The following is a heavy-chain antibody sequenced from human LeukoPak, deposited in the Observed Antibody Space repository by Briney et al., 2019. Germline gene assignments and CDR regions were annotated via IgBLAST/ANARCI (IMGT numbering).Heavy chain of an antibody. J-gene: IGHJ4*02. D-gene: IGHD4-23*01. Sequence: PGGSLRLSCAASGFTFSTYGMNWVRQAPGKGLEWVSYISSSTSTIYYADSVKGRFTISRDNSKNTLYLQMNSLRAEDTAVYYCARGRGGNLDYWGQGTLVTVSS. CDR1: GFTFSTYG. CDR3: ARGRGGNLDY. CDR2: ISSSTSTI. V-gene: IGHV3-48*01.